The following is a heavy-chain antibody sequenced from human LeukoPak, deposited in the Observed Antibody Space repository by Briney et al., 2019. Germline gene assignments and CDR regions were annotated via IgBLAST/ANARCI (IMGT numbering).Heavy chain of an antibody. CDR1: GYTFTNHY. Sequence: ASVKVSCKASGYTFTNHYIHWVRQAPGQGLEWMGWMNPSDNGVNYAQKFQGRVAMTRDTSISTAYVEVTRLTSDDTAVYYCTTNAAALDYWGQGTLVTVSS. D-gene: IGHD6-13*01. CDR2: MNPSDNGV. CDR3: TTNAAALDY. V-gene: IGHV1-2*02. J-gene: IGHJ4*02.